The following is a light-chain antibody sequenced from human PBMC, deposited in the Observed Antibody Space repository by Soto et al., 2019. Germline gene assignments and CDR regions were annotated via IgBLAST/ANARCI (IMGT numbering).Light chain of an antibody. CDR3: QQYNNWPPWT. J-gene: IGKJ1*01. Sequence: DIQMTQSPSTLSGSVGDRVTITCRASQTISSWLAWYQQKPGKAPKLLIYKASTLKSGVPSRFSGSGSGTEFTLTISSLQSEDFAVYYCQQYNNWPPWTFRQGTKVDIK. V-gene: IGKV1-5*03. CDR1: QTISSW. CDR2: KAS.